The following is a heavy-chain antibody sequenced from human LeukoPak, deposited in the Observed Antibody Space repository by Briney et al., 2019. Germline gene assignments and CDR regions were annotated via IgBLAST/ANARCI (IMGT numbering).Heavy chain of an antibody. V-gene: IGHV1-58*02. CDR1: GFTFTSSA. CDR3: ASTPGIAAAGSATHDGY. D-gene: IGHD6-13*01. CDR2: IVVGSGNT. Sequence: SVKVSCKASGFTFTSSAMQWVRQARGQRLEWIGWIVVGSGNTNYAQKFQERVTITRDMSTSTAYMELSSLRSEDTAVYYCASTPGIAAAGSATHDGYWGQGTLVTVSS. J-gene: IGHJ4*02.